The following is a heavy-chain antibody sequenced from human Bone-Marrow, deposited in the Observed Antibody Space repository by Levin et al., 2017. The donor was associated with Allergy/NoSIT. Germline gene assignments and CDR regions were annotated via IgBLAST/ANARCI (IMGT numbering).Heavy chain of an antibody. CDR1: GYTFTSYG. D-gene: IGHD4-17*01. CDR3: ARDPPGWDGDYEDYYYYYGMDV. V-gene: IGHV1-18*01. J-gene: IGHJ6*02. CDR2: ISAYNGNT. Sequence: GESLKISCKASGYTFTSYGISWVRQAPGQGLEWMGWISAYNGNTNYAQKLQGRVTMTTDTSTSTAYMELRSLRSDDTAVYYCARDPPGWDGDYEDYYYYYGMDVWGQGTTVTVSS.